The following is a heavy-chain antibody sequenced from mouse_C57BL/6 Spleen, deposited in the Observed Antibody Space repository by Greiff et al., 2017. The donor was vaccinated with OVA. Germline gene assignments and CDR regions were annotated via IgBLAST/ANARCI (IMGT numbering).Heavy chain of an antibody. CDR1: GYTFTDYE. V-gene: IGHV1-15*01. CDR2: IDPETGGT. J-gene: IGHJ1*03. Sequence: LVESGAELVRPGASVTLSCKASGYTFTDYEMHWVKQTPVHGLEWIGAIDPETGGTAYNQKFKGKAILTADKSSSTAYMELRSLTSEDSAVYYCTREPYGNHWYFDVWGTGTTVTVSS. D-gene: IGHD2-1*01. CDR3: TREPYGNHWYFDV.